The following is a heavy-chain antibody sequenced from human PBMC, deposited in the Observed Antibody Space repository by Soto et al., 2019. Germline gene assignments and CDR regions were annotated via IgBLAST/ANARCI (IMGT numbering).Heavy chain of an antibody. V-gene: IGHV4-61*01. CDR2: IYYSGST. D-gene: IGHD2-15*01. Sequence: PSETLSLTCTVSGGSVSSSSYYWSWVRQPPGKGLEWIGNIYYSGSTNYNPSLKSRVTISVDTSKNQFSLKLSSVTAADTAVYYCARRVVAASGDAFDIWGQGTMVTVSS. CDR1: GGSVSSSSYY. J-gene: IGHJ3*02. CDR3: ARRVVAASGDAFDI.